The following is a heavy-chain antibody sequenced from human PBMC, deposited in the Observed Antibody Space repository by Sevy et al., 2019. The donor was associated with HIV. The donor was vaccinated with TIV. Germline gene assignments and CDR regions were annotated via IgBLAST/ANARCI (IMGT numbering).Heavy chain of an antibody. CDR2: INSDSGVT. Sequence: ASVKVSCKASGYIFSDYYIHWVRQAPGQGLEWMAWINSDSGVTNYARRFQGEVTVTRDTSLRTAYLELTNLKSNDTAIYYCARLTTQPPSDLYGLDVWGHGTTVTVSS. CDR3: ARLTTQPPSDLYGLDV. CDR1: GYIFSDYY. V-gene: IGHV1-2*02. D-gene: IGHD4-17*01. J-gene: IGHJ6*02.